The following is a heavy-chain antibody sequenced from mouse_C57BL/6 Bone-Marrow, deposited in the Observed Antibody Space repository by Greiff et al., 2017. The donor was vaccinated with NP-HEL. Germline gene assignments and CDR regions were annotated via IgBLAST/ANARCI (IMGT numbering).Heavy chain of an antibody. CDR3: ASYDYDGRFAY. Sequence: VQLQQSGPELVKPGASVKISCKASGYAFSSSWMNWVKQRPGKGLEWIGRIYPGDGDTNYNGKFKGKATLTADKSSSTAYMQLSSLTSEDSSVYFCASYDYDGRFAYWGQGTLVTVSA. D-gene: IGHD2-4*01. J-gene: IGHJ3*01. CDR2: IYPGDGDT. V-gene: IGHV1-82*01. CDR1: GYAFSSSW.